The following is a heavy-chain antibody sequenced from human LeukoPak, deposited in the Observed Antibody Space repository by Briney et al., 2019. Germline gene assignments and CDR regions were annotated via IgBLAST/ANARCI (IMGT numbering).Heavy chain of an antibody. J-gene: IGHJ4*02. V-gene: IGHV3-21*01. D-gene: IGHD6-13*01. CDR2: ISSSSSYI. Sequence: GGSLRLSCAASGFTFSSYSMNWVRQTPGKGLEWVSSISSSSSYIYYADSVKGRFTMSRDNAKNSLYLQMNSLRAEDTAMYYCARGPPGGSSWTSYYFDYWGQGTLVTVSS. CDR1: GFTFSSYS. CDR3: ARGPPGGSSWTSYYFDY.